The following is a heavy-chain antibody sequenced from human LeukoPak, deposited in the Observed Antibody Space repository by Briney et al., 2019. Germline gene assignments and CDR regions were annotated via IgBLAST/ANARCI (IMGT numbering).Heavy chain of an antibody. V-gene: IGHV3-7*01. CDR2: IKQDGSEK. CDR1: GFTFSSYW. J-gene: IGHJ5*02. Sequence: GGSLRLSCAASGFTFSSYWMSWVRQAPGKGLEWVANIKQDGSEKYYVDPVKGRFTISRDNAKNSLYLQMNSLRAEDTAVYYCAREGKQPTLGPWGQGTLVTVSS. CDR3: AREGKQPTLGP. D-gene: IGHD6-13*01.